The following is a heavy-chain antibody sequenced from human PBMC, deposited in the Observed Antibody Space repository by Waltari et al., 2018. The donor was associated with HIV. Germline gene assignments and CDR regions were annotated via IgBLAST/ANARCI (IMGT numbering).Heavy chain of an antibody. CDR2: IYPGDSDT. D-gene: IGHD2-2*01. CDR1: VYRFTTYW. CDR3: ARLTGYCTTTSCRLPDY. J-gene: IGHJ4*02. V-gene: IGHV5-51*01. Sequence: VQLVQSGAEAKKPGEALKVSCTASVYRFTTYWHAWVRTLPGKALEWMGIIYPGDSDTTYSPSFQGQVTISADKSISTAYLQWSSLKASDTAMYYCARLTGYCTTTSCRLPDYWGQGTLVTVSS.